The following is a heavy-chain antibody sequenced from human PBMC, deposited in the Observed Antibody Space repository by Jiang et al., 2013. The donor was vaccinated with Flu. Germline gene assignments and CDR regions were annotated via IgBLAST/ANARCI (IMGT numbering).Heavy chain of an antibody. D-gene: IGHD6-13*01. V-gene: IGHV4-59*12. CDR3: AILSWSSSWYNWFDP. CDR2: ISSSGST. J-gene: IGHJ5*02. CDR1: GGSISSYY. Sequence: GPGLVKPSETLSLTCTVSGGSISSYYWTWIRQPPGKGLEWIGYISSSGSTNYNPSLKSRVTISVDKSKNQFSLKLSSVTAADTAVYYCAILSWSSSWYNWFDPWGQGTLVTVSS.